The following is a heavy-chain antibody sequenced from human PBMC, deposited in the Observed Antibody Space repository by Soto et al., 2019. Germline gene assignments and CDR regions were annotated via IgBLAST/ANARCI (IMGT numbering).Heavy chain of an antibody. CDR2: ISASGGST. V-gene: IGHV3-23*01. Sequence: GGSLRLSCAASGFTFSSYAMSWVRQAPGKGLEWVSAISASGGSTFYADSVKGRFSISRDNSKNTLYLQMNSLSAEDTAVYYCAMGYYGSGSDRSAFDSWGQGT. D-gene: IGHD3-10*01. CDR3: AMGYYGSGSDRSAFDS. CDR1: GFTFSSYA. J-gene: IGHJ4*02.